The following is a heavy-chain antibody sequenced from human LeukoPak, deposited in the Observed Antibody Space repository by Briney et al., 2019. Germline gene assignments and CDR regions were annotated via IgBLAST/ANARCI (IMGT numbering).Heavy chain of an antibody. CDR2: MNPNSGNT. V-gene: IGHV1-8*03. CDR1: GYTFTSYD. Sequence: GASVKVSCKASGYTFTSYDINWVRQATGQGLEWMGWMNPNSGNTGYAQKFQGRVTITRNTSISTAYMELSSLRSEGTAVYYCARAVGGKPAFRGCFDYWGQGTLVTVSS. J-gene: IGHJ4*02. D-gene: IGHD3-16*01. CDR3: ARAVGGKPAFRGCFDY.